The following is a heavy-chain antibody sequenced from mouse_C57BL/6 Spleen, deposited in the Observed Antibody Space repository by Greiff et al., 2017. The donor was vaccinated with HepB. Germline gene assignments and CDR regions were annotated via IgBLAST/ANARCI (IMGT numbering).Heavy chain of an antibody. CDR2: ISNGGGST. V-gene: IGHV5-12*01. J-gene: IGHJ3*01. D-gene: IGHD2-4*01. CDR3: ARPVYDYGPAWFAY. CDR1: GFTFSDYY. Sequence: EVQGVESGGGLVQPGRSLKLSCAASGFTFSDYYMYWVRQTPEKRLEWVAYISNGGGSTYYPDTVKGRFTISRDNAKNPLYLQMSRLKSEDTAMYYCARPVYDYGPAWFAYWGQGTLVTVSA.